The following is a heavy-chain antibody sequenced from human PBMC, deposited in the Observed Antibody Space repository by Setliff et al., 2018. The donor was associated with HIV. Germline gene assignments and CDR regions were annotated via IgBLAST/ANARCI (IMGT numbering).Heavy chain of an antibody. D-gene: IGHD6-19*01. CDR1: GGSISSSSYY. Sequence: PSETLSLTCTVSGGSISSSSYYWGWIRQPPGKGLEWIGSIYSTGTTYYNPSLKSRVTISFDTSKNQFPLEVTSVTAADTAIYYCARHRFGSGWYGFVSGIDPWGQGTLVTVSS. V-gene: IGHV4-39*01. CDR3: ARHRFGSGWYGFVSGIDP. J-gene: IGHJ5*02. CDR2: IYSTGTT.